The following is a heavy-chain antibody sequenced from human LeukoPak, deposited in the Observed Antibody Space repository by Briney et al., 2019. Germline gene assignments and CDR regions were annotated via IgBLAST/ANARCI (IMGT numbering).Heavy chain of an antibody. J-gene: IGHJ6*02. V-gene: IGHV3-11*01. CDR3: ARDNDYYYYGMDV. CDR2: ISTGGSTI. Sequence: GGSLRLSCAASGFTFSDYLMSWIRQAPGKGLEWVSYISTGGSTIYYADSVEGRFTISRDNAKSSLYLQMDSLRAEDTAVYFCARDNDYYYYGMDVWGQGTTVTVSS. CDR1: GFTFSDYL.